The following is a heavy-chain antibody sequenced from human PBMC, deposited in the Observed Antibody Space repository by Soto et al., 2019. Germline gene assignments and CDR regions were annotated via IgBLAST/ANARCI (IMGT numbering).Heavy chain of an antibody. CDR3: ARAGVHQLLYRFDL. J-gene: IGHJ4*02. CDR2: LIPLLGIP. CDR1: GGTFTDFT. V-gene: IGHV1-69*02. Sequence: QVLLVQSGAEVRKPESSVRVSCKASGGTFTDFTISWLRQIPGQGLEWMGRLIPLLGIPTYAQRFQGRLTITADKTTGTSYMELRSLTSDDTAVYYCARAGVHQLLYRFDLWGQGTLVAVSS. D-gene: IGHD2-21*01.